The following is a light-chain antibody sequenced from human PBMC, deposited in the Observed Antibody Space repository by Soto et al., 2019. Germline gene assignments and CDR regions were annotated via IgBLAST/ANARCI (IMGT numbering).Light chain of an antibody. CDR3: QQYKSYSAMYT. CDR2: DAS. V-gene: IGKV1-5*01. CDR1: QSISSW. J-gene: IGKJ2*01. Sequence: DIQMTQSPSTLSASVGDRVTITCRASQSISSWLAWYQQKPGKAPKLLIYDASSLESGVPSRFSGSGSGTEFTLTIRRRQPDDFATYYCQQYKSYSAMYTFGQGTKLEIK.